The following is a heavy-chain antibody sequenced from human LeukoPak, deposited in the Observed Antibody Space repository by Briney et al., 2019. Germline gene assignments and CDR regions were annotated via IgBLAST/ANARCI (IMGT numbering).Heavy chain of an antibody. D-gene: IGHD3-16*01. CDR1: GGSISSYH. V-gene: IGHV4-4*07. CDR3: ARGAASSAFDI. Sequence: SETLSLTCTVSGGSISSYHWSWIRQPAGKGLEWIGRISSSGSTNYNPSPKSRVTMSVDTSKNQFSLKLSSVTAADTAVYYCARGAASSAFDIWGQETMVTVSS. CDR2: ISSSGST. J-gene: IGHJ3*02.